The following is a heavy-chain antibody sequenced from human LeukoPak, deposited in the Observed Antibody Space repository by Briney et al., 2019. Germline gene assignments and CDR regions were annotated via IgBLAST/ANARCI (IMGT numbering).Heavy chain of an antibody. CDR1: GFTFSSYA. CDR2: ISGSGGST. V-gene: IGHV3-23*01. Sequence: GGSLRLSCAASGFTFSSYAMSWVRQAPGKGLEWVSAISGSGGSTYYADSVKGRFTISRDNSKNTLYLQMNSLRAEDTAVYYCARLPRRISWLMGAFDIWGQGTMVTVSS. J-gene: IGHJ3*02. D-gene: IGHD3-16*01. CDR3: ARLPRRISWLMGAFDI.